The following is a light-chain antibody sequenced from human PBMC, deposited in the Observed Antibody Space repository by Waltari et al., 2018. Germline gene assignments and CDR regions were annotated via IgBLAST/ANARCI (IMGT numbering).Light chain of an antibody. CDR2: EVL. J-gene: IGLJ3*02. CDR1: SSDVGFYNL. V-gene: IGLV2-23*02. CDR3: CSYAGRNIWV. Sequence: QSALTQPASVSGSPGQSITISCTGTSSDVGFYNLVSWYQQPPGKAPELVVYEVLSRPSGVSNRFSGSKSCNTASLTISGLQAEDEADYYCCSYAGRNIWVFGGGTKLTVL.